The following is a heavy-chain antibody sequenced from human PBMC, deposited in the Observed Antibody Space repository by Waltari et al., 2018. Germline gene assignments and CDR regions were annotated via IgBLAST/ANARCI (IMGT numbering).Heavy chain of an antibody. V-gene: IGHV4-39*01. D-gene: IGHD6-19*01. CDR1: GGSININNFY. CDR2: IYYSGLA. J-gene: IGHJ3*01. CDR3: ARVADLTLRIGVPGDAFDL. Sequence: QLQLQESGPGLVKPSETLSLTCTVSGGSININNFYWGWNRQPPGKGLEGIGSIYYSGLAYYNPSLKSRVIISIGTSKNQFSLKLTSVTAADTAVYYCARVADLTLRIGVPGDAFDLWGQGTMVTVSS.